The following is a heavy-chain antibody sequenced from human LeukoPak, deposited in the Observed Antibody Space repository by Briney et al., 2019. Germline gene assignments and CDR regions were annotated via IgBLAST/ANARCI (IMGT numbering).Heavy chain of an antibody. J-gene: IGHJ6*03. D-gene: IGHD3-10*01. V-gene: IGHV1-18*01. CDR3: ARDLGGLLWFGELSYYYYTDV. Sequence: ASVKVSCKASGYTFTSYGISWVRQAPGQGLEWMGWISAYNGNTNYAQKLQGRVTMTTDTSTSTAYMELRSLRSDDTAVYYCARDLGGLLWFGELSYYYYTDVWGKGTTVTVSS. CDR1: GYTFTSYG. CDR2: ISAYNGNT.